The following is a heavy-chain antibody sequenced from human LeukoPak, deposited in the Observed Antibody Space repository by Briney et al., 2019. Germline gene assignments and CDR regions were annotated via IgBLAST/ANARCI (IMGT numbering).Heavy chain of an antibody. D-gene: IGHD2-15*01. J-gene: IGHJ5*02. V-gene: IGHV3-66*01. CDR2: IYSGGST. CDR1: GFTVSSNY. CDR3: AKEVAATGDWFDP. Sequence: GGSLRLSCAASGFTVSSNYMSWVRQAPGKGLEWVSVIYSGGSTYYADSVKGRFTISRDNSKNTLYLQMNSLRAEDTAVYYCAKEVAATGDWFDPWGQGTLATVSS.